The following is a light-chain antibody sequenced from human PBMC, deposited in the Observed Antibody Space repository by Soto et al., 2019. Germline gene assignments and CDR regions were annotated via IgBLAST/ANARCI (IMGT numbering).Light chain of an antibody. Sequence: AIQMTQSPSSLSASVGDRVTITCRASQDIRNDLGWYQQKPGQAPNLLIFAASTLQIGVPSRFSGSGSGTYFTLTTSSLQPEDFATYYCLQAYNYPFTFGPGTTVDIK. J-gene: IGKJ3*01. CDR3: LQAYNYPFT. V-gene: IGKV1-6*01. CDR2: AAS. CDR1: QDIRND.